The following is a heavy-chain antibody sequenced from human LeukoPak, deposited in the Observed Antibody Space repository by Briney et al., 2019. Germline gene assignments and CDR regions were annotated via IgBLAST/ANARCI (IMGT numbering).Heavy chain of an antibody. CDR2: ISGSGVST. D-gene: IGHD2-15*01. CDR3: AKEELGYCSGGSCYERPYFDY. V-gene: IGHV3-23*01. J-gene: IGHJ4*02. Sequence: GGSLRLSCAASGFTFSSYAMSWVRQAPGKGLEWVSTISGSGVSTYYADSVKGRFTISRDNSKNTLYLQMNSLRAEDTAVYYCAKEELGYCSGGSCYERPYFDYWGQGTLVTVSS. CDR1: GFTFSSYA.